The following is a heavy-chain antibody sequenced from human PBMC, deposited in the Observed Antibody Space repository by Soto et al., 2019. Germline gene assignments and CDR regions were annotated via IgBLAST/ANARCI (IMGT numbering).Heavy chain of an antibody. J-gene: IGHJ5*01. CDR2: IVPIFGTT. D-gene: IGHD2-21*02. CDR1: GDTFNNYA. Sequence: SVEDSFKASGDTFNNYAISWMRQTPGRGLEWLGEIVPIFGTTNYPQEFQGRVTITADTSTSTAYMELSRLISEDTAIYYCAREVVTVTKLGWFDSWGQGTLVTVS. CDR3: AREVVTVTKLGWFDS. V-gene: IGHV1-69*06.